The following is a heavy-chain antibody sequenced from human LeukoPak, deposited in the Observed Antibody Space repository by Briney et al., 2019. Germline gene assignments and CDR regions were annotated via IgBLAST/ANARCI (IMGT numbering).Heavy chain of an antibody. V-gene: IGHV4-39*07. D-gene: IGHD1-26*01. CDR1: GGSISSSSYY. Sequence: SETLSLTCTVSGGSISSSSYYWGWIRQPPGKGLEWIGSIYYSGSTYYNPSLKSRVTISVDTSKNQFSLKLSSVTAADTAVYYCARDPVGAISVYWFDPWGQGTLVTVSS. CDR2: IYYSGST. CDR3: ARDPVGAISVYWFDP. J-gene: IGHJ5*02.